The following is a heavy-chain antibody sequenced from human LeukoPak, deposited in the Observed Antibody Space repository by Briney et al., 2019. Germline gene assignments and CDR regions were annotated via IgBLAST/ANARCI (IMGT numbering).Heavy chain of an antibody. D-gene: IGHD2-2*01. J-gene: IGHJ6*03. CDR2: IYSGGST. CDR3: ARAMRSQFRLYSYYYHMDV. Sequence: GGSLRLSCAASGFTVSSNYMSWVRQAPGKGLEWVPVIYSGGSTYYADSVKGRFTISRDNSKNTLYLQMNSLRAEDTAVYYCARAMRSQFRLYSYYYHMDVWGKGTTVTVSS. V-gene: IGHV3-53*01. CDR1: GFTVSSNY.